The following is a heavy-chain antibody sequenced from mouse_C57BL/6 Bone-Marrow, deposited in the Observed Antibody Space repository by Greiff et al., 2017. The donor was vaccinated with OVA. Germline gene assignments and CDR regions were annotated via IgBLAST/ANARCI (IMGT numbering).Heavy chain of an antibody. CDR3: ARDYYEGFAY. CDR1: GYTFTSYG. J-gene: IGHJ3*01. D-gene: IGHD1-1*01. V-gene: IGHV1-81*01. CDR2: IYPRSGNT. Sequence: QVQLKESGAELARPGASVKLSCKASGYTFTSYGISWVKQRTGQGLEWIGEIYPRSGNTYYNEKFKGKATLTADKSSSTAYMELRSLTSEDSAVYFCARDYYEGFAYWGQGTLVTVSA.